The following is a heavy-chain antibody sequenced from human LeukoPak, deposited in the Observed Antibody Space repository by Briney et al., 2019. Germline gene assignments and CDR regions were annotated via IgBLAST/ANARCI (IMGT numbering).Heavy chain of an antibody. CDR1: GGSISSYY. CDR2: IYDSGSI. J-gene: IGHJ5*02. CDR3: ARGIAEGNWFDP. V-gene: IGHV4-59*13. D-gene: IGHD6-13*01. Sequence: PSETLSLTCTVSGGSISSYYWSWIRQSPGKGLEWIGYIYDSGSINYSPSLKSRVTISVDTSKNHFSLRLSSVTAADTAVYYCARGIAEGNWFDPRGQGTRVTVSS.